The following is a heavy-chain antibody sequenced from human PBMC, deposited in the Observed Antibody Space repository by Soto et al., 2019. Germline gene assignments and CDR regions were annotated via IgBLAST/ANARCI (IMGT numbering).Heavy chain of an antibody. Sequence: DSVKVSYEACGYTFTSYYMHWVRQAPGQGLEWMGIINPSGGSTSYAQKFQGRVTMTRDTSTSTVYMELSSLRSEDTAVYYCASGSVAGKGYYYYGMDVWGQGSTVTVSS. CDR3: ASGSVAGKGYYYYGMDV. CDR1: GYTFTSYY. J-gene: IGHJ6*02. V-gene: IGHV1-46*01. CDR2: INPSGGST. D-gene: IGHD6-19*01.